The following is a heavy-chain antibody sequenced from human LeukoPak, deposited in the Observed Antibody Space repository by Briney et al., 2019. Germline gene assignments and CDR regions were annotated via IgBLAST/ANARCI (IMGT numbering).Heavy chain of an antibody. CDR1: GYTFTSYD. CDR2: MNPNSGNT. CDR3: ARRTVTAAGWFDP. D-gene: IGHD2-21*02. Sequence: ASVKVSCKASGYTFTSYDIYWVRQATGQGLEWMGWMNPNSGNTGYARKFQGRVTITRNTSISTAYMELSSLRSEDTAVYYCARRTVTAAGWFDPWGQGTLVTVSS. J-gene: IGHJ5*02. V-gene: IGHV1-8*03.